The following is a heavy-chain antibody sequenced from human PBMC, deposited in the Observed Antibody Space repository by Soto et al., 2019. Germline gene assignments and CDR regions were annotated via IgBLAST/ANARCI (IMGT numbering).Heavy chain of an antibody. CDR3: AKVTGYYYVYFDY. CDR2: ISSSGSNT. V-gene: IGHV3-23*01. J-gene: IGHJ4*02. D-gene: IGHD3-10*02. Sequence: GGSLRLSCAAAGLTFSGYAMSWVRQAPGKGLEWVSTISSSGSNTYYADSVKGRFTISRDDSRNTVFLQMSNLRAEDTALYYCAKVTGYYYVYFDYWGQGTLVTVSS. CDR1: GLTFSGYA.